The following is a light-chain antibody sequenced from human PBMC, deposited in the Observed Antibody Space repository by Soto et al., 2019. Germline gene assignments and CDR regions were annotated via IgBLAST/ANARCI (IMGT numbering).Light chain of an antibody. CDR2: LNSDGSH. CDR3: QTWGTGPLV. V-gene: IGLV4-69*01. CDR1: SGHSSYA. J-gene: IGLJ2*01. Sequence: QLVLTQSPSASASLGASVKLTCTLSSGHSSYAIAWHQQQPEKGPRYLVKLNSDGSHSKGDGIPDRFSGSSSGAERYLTISSLQSEDEADYCCQTWGTGPLVFGGGTKVTVL.